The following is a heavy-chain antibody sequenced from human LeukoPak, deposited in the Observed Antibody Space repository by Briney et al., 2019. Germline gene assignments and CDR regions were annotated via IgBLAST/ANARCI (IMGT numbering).Heavy chain of an antibody. CDR1: GFTFNSYA. CDR2: IYSAGST. V-gene: IGHV3-53*01. D-gene: IGHD1-26*01. J-gene: IGHJ5*02. CDR3: ARANSATIPGVDP. Sequence: PGGSLRLSCAASGFTFNSYAMSWVRQAPGKGLEWVSIIYSAGSTFYADSVRGRFTISRDNSKNTVYLQMNSLRAEDTAVYYCARANSATIPGVDPWGQGTLVTVSS.